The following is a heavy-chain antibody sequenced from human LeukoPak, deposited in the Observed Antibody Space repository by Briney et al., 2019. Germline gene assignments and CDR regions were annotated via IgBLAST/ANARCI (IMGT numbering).Heavy chain of an antibody. CDR1: GFTFSSYS. J-gene: IGHJ3*02. CDR3: ARALAVAGTDDAFDI. V-gene: IGHV3-21*01. D-gene: IGHD6-19*01. Sequence: GGSLRLSCAASGFTFSSYSMNWVRQAPGKGREWVSSISSSSTYINYADSVKGRFTVSRDNAKNSLYLQMNSLRAEDTAVYYCARALAVAGTDDAFDIWGQGTMVTVSS. CDR2: ISSSSTYI.